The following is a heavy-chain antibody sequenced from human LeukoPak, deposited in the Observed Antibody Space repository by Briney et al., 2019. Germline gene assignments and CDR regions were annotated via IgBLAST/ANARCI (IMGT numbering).Heavy chain of an antibody. Sequence: ASVKVSCKASGGTFSSYAIGWVRQAPGQWLELMGGIIPIFGTANYAQKFQGRVTITADESTSTAYMELSSLRSEDTAVYYCARGVVPAGYYGMDVWGQGTTVTVSS. CDR3: ARGVVPAGYYGMDV. D-gene: IGHD2-2*01. V-gene: IGHV1-69*13. J-gene: IGHJ6*02. CDR1: GGTFSSYA. CDR2: IIPIFGTA.